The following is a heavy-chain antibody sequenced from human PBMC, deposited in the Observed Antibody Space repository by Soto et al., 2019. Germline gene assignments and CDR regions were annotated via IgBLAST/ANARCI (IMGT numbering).Heavy chain of an antibody. Sequence: GGPQRLSCAVSRLTFSSYGMNCVRQATGKGLEWVSSISDDGDSTYYADSVKGRFTISRDNSKNTLYLQMNSLRAEDTAVYYCAKRSRCQEAAYLDYWGKGTLVTVSS. CDR1: RLTFSSYG. J-gene: IGHJ4*02. D-gene: IGHD2-15*01. V-gene: IGHV3-23*01. CDR3: AKRSRCQEAAYLDY. CDR2: ISDDGDST.